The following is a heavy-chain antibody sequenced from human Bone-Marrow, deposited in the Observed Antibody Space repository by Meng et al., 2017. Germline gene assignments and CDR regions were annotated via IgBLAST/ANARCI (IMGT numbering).Heavy chain of an antibody. Sequence: SVKVSCKASGGTFSSLSISWVRQAPGQGLEWMGGIIHIFGTANYAQKFQGRVTITADESTSTAYMELSSLRSEDTAVYYCASQETEYYDFWSGYYTGGVSYYYYYGMDVWGQGTTVTVSS. CDR3: ASQETEYYDFWSGYYTGGVSYYYYYGMDV. D-gene: IGHD3-3*01. V-gene: IGHV1-69*13. CDR1: GGTFSSLS. CDR2: IIHIFGTA. J-gene: IGHJ6*02.